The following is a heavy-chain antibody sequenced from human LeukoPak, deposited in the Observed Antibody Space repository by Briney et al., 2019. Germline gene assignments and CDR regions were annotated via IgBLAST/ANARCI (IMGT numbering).Heavy chain of an antibody. D-gene: IGHD5-18*01. CDR1: GGSISSYY. J-gene: IGHJ4*02. CDR3: ARHGGYSYAFAY. V-gene: IGHV4-59*08. CDR2: IYYSGST. Sequence: SETLSLTCTVSGGSISSYYWSWIRQPPGKGLEWIGYIYYSGSTNYNPSLKSRVTISADTSKNQFSLKLSSVTAADTAVYFCARHGGYSYAFAYWGQGTLVTPST.